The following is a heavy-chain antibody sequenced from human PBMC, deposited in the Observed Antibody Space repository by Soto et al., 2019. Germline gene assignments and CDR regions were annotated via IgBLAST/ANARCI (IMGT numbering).Heavy chain of an antibody. D-gene: IGHD2-2*01. J-gene: IGHJ6*02. Sequence: SVKVSCKASGGNFRRYAISWVRQAPGQGLEWMGGILPIFGSPSHAQKFRDRVTITADESTSTAYLELTSLTSEDTAIYYCVFGDCTSSSCSYYFYGLDVWGQGTTVTAP. CDR3: VFGDCTSSSCSYYFYGLDV. V-gene: IGHV1-69*13. CDR1: GGNFRRYA. CDR2: ILPIFGSP.